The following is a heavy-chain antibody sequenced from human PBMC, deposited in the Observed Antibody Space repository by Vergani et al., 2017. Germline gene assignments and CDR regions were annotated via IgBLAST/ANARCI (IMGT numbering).Heavy chain of an antibody. CDR1: GYTFTSYG. J-gene: IGHJ6*02. V-gene: IGHV1-18*04. CDR3: ATHPDIVVLPAAPYYYYYYGFDV. D-gene: IGHD2-2*01. Sequence: QVQLVQSGAEVKKPGASVKVSCKASGYTFTSYGISGARQAPGQGVEWMGWISAYNGNTNYAQKLQGRVTMTTDTSTSTGYMELRSLRSDDSAVYYCATHPDIVVLPAAPYYYYYYGFDVWGQGTTVTVSS. CDR2: ISAYNGNT.